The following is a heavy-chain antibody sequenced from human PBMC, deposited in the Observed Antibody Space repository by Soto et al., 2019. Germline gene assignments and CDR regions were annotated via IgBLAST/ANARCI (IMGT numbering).Heavy chain of an antibody. Sequence: SETLSLTCTVSGCSISSYYWSWIRQPPGKGLEWIGYIYYSGSTNYNPSLKSRVTISVDTSKNQFSLKLSSVTAADTAVYYCARAWQYSSGFFDYWGQGTLVTVS. J-gene: IGHJ4*02. CDR1: GCSISSYY. CDR2: IYYSGST. D-gene: IGHD6-19*01. CDR3: ARAWQYSSGFFDY. V-gene: IGHV4-59*01.